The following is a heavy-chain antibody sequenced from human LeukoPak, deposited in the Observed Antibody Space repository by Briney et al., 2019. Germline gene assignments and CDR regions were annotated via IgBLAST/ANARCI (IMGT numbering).Heavy chain of an antibody. Sequence: PSETLSLTCTVSGGSISSYYWSWIRQPPGKGLEWIGYIYYSGSTNYNPSLKSRVTISVDTSKNQFSLKLGSVTAADTAVYYCARPREYCSSTSCYELDYWGQGTLVTVSS. V-gene: IGHV4-59*12. CDR1: GGSISSYY. CDR2: IYYSGST. D-gene: IGHD2-2*01. J-gene: IGHJ4*02. CDR3: ARPREYCSSTSCYELDY.